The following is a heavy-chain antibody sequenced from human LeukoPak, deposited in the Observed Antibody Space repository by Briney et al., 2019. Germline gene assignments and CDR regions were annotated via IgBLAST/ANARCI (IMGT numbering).Heavy chain of an antibody. Sequence: PSETLSLTCAVYGGSFSGYYWSWIRQPPGKGLEWIGYIYHSGSTYYNPSLKSRVTISVDRSKNQFSLKLSSVTAADTAVYYCARSRGDFWSGYLIGWFDPWGQGTLVTVSS. J-gene: IGHJ5*02. V-gene: IGHV4-34*01. CDR1: GGSFSGYY. D-gene: IGHD3-3*01. CDR3: ARSRGDFWSGYLIGWFDP. CDR2: IYHSGST.